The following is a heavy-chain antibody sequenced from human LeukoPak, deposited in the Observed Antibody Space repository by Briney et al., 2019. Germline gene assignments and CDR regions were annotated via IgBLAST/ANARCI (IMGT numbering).Heavy chain of an antibody. CDR2: INPSGGSI. CDR1: GYTFTSYY. V-gene: IGHV1-46*01. Sequence: ASVKVSCKASGYTFTSYYMHWVRQAPGQGLEWMGIINPSGGSINYAQKFQGRVTMTRGTSTSTVYMELSSLRSEDTAVCYCARGTNNWNPKGYYFDYWGQGTLVTVSS. D-gene: IGHD1-20*01. J-gene: IGHJ4*02. CDR3: ARGTNNWNPKGYYFDY.